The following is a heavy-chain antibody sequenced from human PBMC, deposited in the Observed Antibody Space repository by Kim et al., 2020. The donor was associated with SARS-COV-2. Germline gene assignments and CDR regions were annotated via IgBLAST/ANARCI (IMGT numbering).Heavy chain of an antibody. CDR2: ISGSGGST. CDR1: GFTFSSYA. V-gene: IGHV3-23*01. D-gene: IGHD6-19*01. J-gene: IGHJ6*02. Sequence: GGSLRLSCAASGFTFSSYAMSWVRQAPGKGLEWVSAISGSGGSTYYADSVKGRFTISRDNSKNTLYLQMNSLRAEDTAVYYCGCAYSSGCFHYYGMDVWGQGTTVTVSS. CDR3: GCAYSSGCFHYYGMDV.